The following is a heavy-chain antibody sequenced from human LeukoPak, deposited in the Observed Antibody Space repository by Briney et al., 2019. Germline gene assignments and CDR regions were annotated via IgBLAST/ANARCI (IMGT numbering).Heavy chain of an antibody. CDR3: ARGPTHSSSAWYYGMDI. Sequence: ASVKVSCKASGYTFTSYAMHWVRQAPGQRLEWMGWINAGNGNTKYSQKFQGRVTITRDTSASTAYMELSSLRSEDTAVYYCARGPTHSSSAWYYGMDIWGQGTTVTVSS. V-gene: IGHV1-3*01. CDR1: GYTFTSYA. CDR2: INAGNGNT. D-gene: IGHD6-13*01. J-gene: IGHJ6*02.